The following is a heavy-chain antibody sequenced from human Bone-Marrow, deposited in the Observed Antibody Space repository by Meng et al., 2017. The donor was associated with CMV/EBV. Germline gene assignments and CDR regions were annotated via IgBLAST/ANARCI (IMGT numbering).Heavy chain of an antibody. Sequence: ASVKVSCKASGYTFTGFFVHWVRQAPGQGLEWMGWINPKSGDTDSPQKFQGRVTVTRDTSINTAYMELTRLRSDDTAAYYCARGRAVSGNLRFYFDYWGQGTLVTGSS. CDR1: GYTFTGFF. V-gene: IGHV1-2*02. CDR2: INPKSGDT. J-gene: IGHJ4*02. CDR3: ARGRAVSGNLRFYFDY. D-gene: IGHD6-19*01.